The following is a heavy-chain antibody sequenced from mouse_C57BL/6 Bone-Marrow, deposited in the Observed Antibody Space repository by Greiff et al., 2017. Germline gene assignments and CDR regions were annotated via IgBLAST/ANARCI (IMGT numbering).Heavy chain of an antibody. CDR3: AREVYYAFDY. V-gene: IGHV1-84*01. J-gene: IGHJ2*01. Sequence: LQESGPELVKPGASVKISCKASGYTFTDYYINWVKQRPGQGLAWIGWIYPGSGNTKYNEKFKGKATLTVDTSSSTAYMQLSSLTSEDSAVYFCAREVYYAFDYWGQGTTLTVSS. CDR2: IYPGSGNT. CDR1: GYTFTDYY. D-gene: IGHD1-1*02.